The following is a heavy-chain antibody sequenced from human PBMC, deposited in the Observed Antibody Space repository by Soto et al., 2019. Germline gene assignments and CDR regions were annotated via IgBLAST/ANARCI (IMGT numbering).Heavy chain of an antibody. CDR1: GGSFSGYY. CDR3: ARGGGYSSGGYVSLGVPEGRTWSTP. J-gene: IGHJ5*02. Sequence: SETLSLTCAVYGGSFSGYYWSWIRQPPGKGLEWIGEINHSGSTNYNPSLKSRVTISVDTSKNQFSLKLSSVTAADTAVYYCARGGGYSSGGYVSLGVPEGRTWSTPGGRGPLFPVS. V-gene: IGHV4-34*01. D-gene: IGHD6-13*01. CDR2: INHSGST.